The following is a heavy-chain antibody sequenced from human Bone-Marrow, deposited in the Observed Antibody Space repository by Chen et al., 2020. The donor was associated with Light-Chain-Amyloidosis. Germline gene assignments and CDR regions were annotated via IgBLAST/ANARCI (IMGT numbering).Heavy chain of an antibody. Sequence: EVQLVESGGGLVKPEGSLRLSCAASGFTFSSYSMNWVRQAPGKGLEWVSSISSSSSYIYYADSVKGRFTISRDNAKNSLYLQMNSLRAEDTAVYYCAREKYSSSGFDYWGQGTLVTVSS. CDR3: AREKYSSSGFDY. D-gene: IGHD6-6*01. CDR2: ISSSSSYI. J-gene: IGHJ4*02. V-gene: IGHV3-21*01. CDR1: GFTFSSYS.